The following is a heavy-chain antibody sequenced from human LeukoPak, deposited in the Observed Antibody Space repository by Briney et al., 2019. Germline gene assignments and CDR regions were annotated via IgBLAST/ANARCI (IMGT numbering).Heavy chain of an antibody. J-gene: IGHJ4*02. CDR2: IIPIFGTA. CDR3: AAEIRIAAAGPPFDY. D-gene: IGHD6-13*01. Sequence: SVKVSCKASGGTFSSYAISWVRQAPGQGLEWMGGIIPIFGTANYAQKFQGRVTITADESTSTAYMELSSLRSEDTAVYYCAAEIRIAAAGPPFDYWGQGTLVTVSS. V-gene: IGHV1-69*01. CDR1: GGTFSSYA.